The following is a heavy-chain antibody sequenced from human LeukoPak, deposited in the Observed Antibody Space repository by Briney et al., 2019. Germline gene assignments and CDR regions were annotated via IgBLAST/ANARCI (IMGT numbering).Heavy chain of an antibody. CDR3: ARDRHWTNDWVFDY. CDR1: GGSIGTYY. D-gene: IGHD1/OR15-1a*01. CDR2: IYYNGYT. V-gene: IGHV4-59*01. Sequence: PSETLSFTCTVSGGSIGTYYWSWVRQPPGKGLEWIGYIYYNGYTDYNPSLKSRVTISLHTSKNQFSLKLSSVTAADTAVYYCARDRHWTNDWVFDYWGQGTLVTVSS. J-gene: IGHJ4*02.